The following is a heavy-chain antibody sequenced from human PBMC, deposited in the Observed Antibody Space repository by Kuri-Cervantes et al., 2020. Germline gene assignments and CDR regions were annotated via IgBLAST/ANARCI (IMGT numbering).Heavy chain of an antibody. V-gene: IGHV3-30-3*01. CDR1: GFTLSNHA. Sequence: GGSLRLSCAASGFTLSNHAMNWVRQAAGKGLEWVALISFDGSNKYYVDSVKGRFTISRDNSKNTLYLQMNSLRAEDTAVYYCARHKGTYRGLDHWGQGTLVTVSS. CDR2: ISFDGSNK. J-gene: IGHJ4*02. D-gene: IGHD1-14*01. CDR3: ARHKGTYRGLDH.